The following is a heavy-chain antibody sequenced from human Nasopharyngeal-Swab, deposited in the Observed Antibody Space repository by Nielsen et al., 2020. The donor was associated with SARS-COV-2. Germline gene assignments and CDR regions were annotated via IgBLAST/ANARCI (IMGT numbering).Heavy chain of an antibody. Sequence: SVNVSCKASGYSFHTYYMHWLRQAPGQALEWMGLISCDDGTRNYAQKFRGRVTMTRDTSTNTVYLDLSSLQSEDTAVYYCARGPNPHNAFDIWGQGTMVTVSS. V-gene: IGHV1-46*02. J-gene: IGHJ3*02. CDR1: GYSFHTYY. CDR2: ISCDDGTR. D-gene: IGHD1-14*01. CDR3: ARGPNPHNAFDI.